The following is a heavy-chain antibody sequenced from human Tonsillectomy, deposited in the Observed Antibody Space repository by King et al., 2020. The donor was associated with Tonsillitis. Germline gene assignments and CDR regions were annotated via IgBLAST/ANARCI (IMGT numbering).Heavy chain of an antibody. Sequence: VQLVESGGGVVQPGRSLRLSCAASGFTFSSYGMHWVRQAPGKGLEWVAVISYDGSNKYYADSVKGRFTISRDNSKNTLYLQMNSRGAEDTAVYYCAKEMKNQLLKFEMDVWGQGTTVTVSS. V-gene: IGHV3-30*18. D-gene: IGHD2-2*01. CDR2: ISYDGSNK. J-gene: IGHJ6*02. CDR1: GFTFSSYG. CDR3: AKEMKNQLLKFEMDV.